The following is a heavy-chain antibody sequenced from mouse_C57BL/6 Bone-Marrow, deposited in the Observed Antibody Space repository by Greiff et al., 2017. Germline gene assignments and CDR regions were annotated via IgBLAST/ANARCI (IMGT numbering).Heavy chain of an antibody. V-gene: IGHV5-6*01. CDR3: ARKDYGTCFAY. J-gene: IGHJ3*01. CDR2: ISSGGSYT. CDR1: GFTFSSYG. D-gene: IGHD1-1*01. Sequence: EVQGVESGGDLVKPGGSLKLSCAASGFTFSSYGMSWVRQTPDKRLEWVATISSGGSYTYYPDSVKGRFTISRDNAKNTLYLQMSSLKSEDTAMYYCARKDYGTCFAYWGQGTLVTVSA.